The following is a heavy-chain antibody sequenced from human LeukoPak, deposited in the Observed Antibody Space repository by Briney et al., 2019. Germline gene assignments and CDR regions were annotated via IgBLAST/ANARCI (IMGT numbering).Heavy chain of an antibody. J-gene: IGHJ6*03. V-gene: IGHV4-61*01. Sequence: SETLSLTCTVSGGSISSSSYYWSWIRQPPGKGLEWIGYIYYSGSTNYNPSLKSRVTISVDTSKNQFSLKLSSVTAADTAVYYCARMSYYYYYMDVWGKGTTVTVSS. CDR1: GGSISSSSYY. CDR2: IYYSGST. CDR3: ARMSYYYYYMDV.